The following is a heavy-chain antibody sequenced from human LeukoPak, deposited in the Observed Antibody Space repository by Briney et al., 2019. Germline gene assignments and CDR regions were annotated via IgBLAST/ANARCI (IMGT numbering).Heavy chain of an antibody. CDR3: ARTGVYYDSSGSNNWFDP. Sequence: ASVKVSCKASGYTFTGYYMHWVRQAPGQGLEWMGWINPNSGGTNYAQKFQGRVTMTRDTSISTAYMELSSLRSEDTAVYYCARTGVYYDSSGSNNWFDPWGQGTLVTVSS. J-gene: IGHJ5*02. CDR1: GYTFTGYY. D-gene: IGHD3-22*01. V-gene: IGHV1-2*02. CDR2: INPNSGGT.